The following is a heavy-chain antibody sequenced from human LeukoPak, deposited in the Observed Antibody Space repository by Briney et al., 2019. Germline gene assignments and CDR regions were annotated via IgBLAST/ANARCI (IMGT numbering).Heavy chain of an antibody. CDR3: ARFHGYGNHRPIDY. Sequence: SETLSLTCAVYGGSFSGYYWSWIRQPPGKGLEWIGEINHSGSTNYNPSLKSRVTISVDTSENQFSLKLSSVTAADTAVYYCARFHGYGNHRPIDYWGQGTLVTVSS. CDR2: INHSGST. D-gene: IGHD4-11*01. CDR1: GGSFSGYY. V-gene: IGHV4-34*01. J-gene: IGHJ4*02.